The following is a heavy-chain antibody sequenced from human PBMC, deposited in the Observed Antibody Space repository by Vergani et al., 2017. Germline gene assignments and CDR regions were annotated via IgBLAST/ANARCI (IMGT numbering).Heavy chain of an antibody. CDR3: ASGVPGYQLATQYFQH. V-gene: IGHV3-21*01. D-gene: IGHD2-2*01. CDR1: GFTFGSYS. CDR2: ISSSSSYR. J-gene: IGHJ1*01. Sequence: EVQLVESGGGLVKPGGSLRLSCVASGFTFGSYSMNWVRQAPGKGLEWVSFISSSSSYRYYADSVKGRFTISRDNGEYSLLLQMNRLRPEDTAVYYCASGVPGYQLATQYFQHWGQGTLVTVSS.